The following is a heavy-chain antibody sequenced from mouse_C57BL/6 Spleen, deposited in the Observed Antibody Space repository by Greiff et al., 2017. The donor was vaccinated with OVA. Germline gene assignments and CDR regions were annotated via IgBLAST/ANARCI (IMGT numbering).Heavy chain of an antibody. CDR1: GYAFSSSW. V-gene: IGHV1-82*01. CDR3: ANYYGRFDY. Sequence: QVQLQQSGPELVKPGASVKISCKASGYAFSSSWMNWVKQRPGKGLEWIGRLYPGDGDTNYNGKFKGKATLTADKSSSTAYMQLSSLTSEDSAVYFCANYYGRFDYWGQGTTLTVSS. J-gene: IGHJ2*01. D-gene: IGHD1-1*01. CDR2: LYPGDGDT.